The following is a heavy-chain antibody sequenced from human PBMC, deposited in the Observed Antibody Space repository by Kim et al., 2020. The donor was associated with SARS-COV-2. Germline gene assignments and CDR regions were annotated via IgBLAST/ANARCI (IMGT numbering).Heavy chain of an antibody. D-gene: IGHD5-12*01. Sequence: GGSLRLSCAASGFTFDDYAMHWVRQAPGKGLEWVSGISWNSGSIGYADSVKGRFTISRDNAKNSLYLQMNSLRAEDTALYYCAKDLYSSGYDSGAVDYWGQGTLVTVSS. CDR1: GFTFDDYA. CDR2: ISWNSGSI. V-gene: IGHV3-9*01. CDR3: AKDLYSSGYDSGAVDY. J-gene: IGHJ4*02.